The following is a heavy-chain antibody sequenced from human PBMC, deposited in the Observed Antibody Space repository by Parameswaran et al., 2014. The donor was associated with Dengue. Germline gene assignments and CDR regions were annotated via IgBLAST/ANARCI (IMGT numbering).Heavy chain of an antibody. CDR2: ISGSGGST. CDR3: AKDRAAAGTSYYYGMDV. V-gene: IGHV3-23*01. J-gene: IGHJ6*02. D-gene: IGHD6-13*01. Sequence: VRQAPGRAGVVSAISGSGGSTYYADSVKGRFTISRDNSKNTLYLQMNSLRAEDTAVYYCAKDRAAAGTSYYYGMDVWGQGTTGHRLL.